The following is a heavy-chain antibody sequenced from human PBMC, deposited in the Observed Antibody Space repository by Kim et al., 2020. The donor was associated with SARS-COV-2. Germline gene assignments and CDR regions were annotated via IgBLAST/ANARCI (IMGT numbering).Heavy chain of an antibody. CDR3: ARGPIEEGIRATKGYFDL. D-gene: IGHD1-20*01. CDR2: IGTKADT. Sequence: GGSLRLSCAASGFTFSSYDMHWVRQGTEKGLEWVSSIGTKADTYYPDSVKDRFTISRENAKDSFYHQMNSLRAEDTAVYYCARGPIEEGIRATKGYFDLWGRGTVVTVSS. J-gene: IGHJ2*01. V-gene: IGHV3-13*04. CDR1: GFTFSSYD.